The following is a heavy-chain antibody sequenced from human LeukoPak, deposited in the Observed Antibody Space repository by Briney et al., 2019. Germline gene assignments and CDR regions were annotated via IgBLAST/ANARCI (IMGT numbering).Heavy chain of an antibody. J-gene: IGHJ4*02. Sequence: PGGSLRLSCAASGFTFSSYWMSWVRQAPGKGLEWVANIKQDGSDKYYVDSVKGRFTISRDNAKNSLYLQMNSLRAEDTAVYYCASPLYYDTRGFYYQVFDWGQGTLVTVSS. CDR1: GFTFSSYW. CDR2: IKQDGSDK. D-gene: IGHD3-22*01. CDR3: ASPLYYDTRGFYYQVFD. V-gene: IGHV3-7*02.